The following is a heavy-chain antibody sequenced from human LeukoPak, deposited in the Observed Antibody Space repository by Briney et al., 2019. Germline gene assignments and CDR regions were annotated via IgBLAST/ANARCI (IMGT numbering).Heavy chain of an antibody. V-gene: IGHV1-46*01. J-gene: IGHJ5*02. Sequence: ASVKVSCKASGYTFTSHYMHWVRQAPGQGLEWMGIINPSGGGTSYAQKFQGRVTMTRDMSTSTVYMELSSLRSEDTAVYYCARASRGAYNQGWFDAWGQGTLVTVSS. CDR2: INPSGGGT. CDR3: ARASRGAYNQGWFDA. D-gene: IGHD5-24*01. CDR1: GYTFTSHY.